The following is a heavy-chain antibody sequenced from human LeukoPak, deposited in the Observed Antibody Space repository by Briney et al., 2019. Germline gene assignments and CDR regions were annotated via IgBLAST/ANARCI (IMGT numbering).Heavy chain of an antibody. CDR1: GGSISSGGYY. CDR2: IYYSGST. Sequence: SETLSLTCTVSGGSISSGGYYWSWIRQHPGKGLEWFGYIYYSGSTYYNPSLKSRVTISVDTSKNQFSLKLSSVTAADTAVYYCARTVYGYFDYWGQGTLVTVSS. J-gene: IGHJ4*02. D-gene: IGHD1-14*01. CDR3: ARTVYGYFDY. V-gene: IGHV4-31*03.